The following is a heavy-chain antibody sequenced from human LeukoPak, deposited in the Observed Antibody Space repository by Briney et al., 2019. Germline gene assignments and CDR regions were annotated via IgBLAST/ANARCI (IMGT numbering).Heavy chain of an antibody. CDR3: AKDMFRQMFIADY. Sequence: PGGSLRLSCAASGFTFDDYAMHWVRQAPGKGLEWVSGISWNSGSIGYADSVKGRFTITRDNAKNSLYLQMNSLRAEDTALYYCAKDMFRQMFIADYWGQGTLVTVSS. J-gene: IGHJ4*02. CDR1: GFTFDDYA. D-gene: IGHD3-10*02. CDR2: ISWNSGSI. V-gene: IGHV3-9*01.